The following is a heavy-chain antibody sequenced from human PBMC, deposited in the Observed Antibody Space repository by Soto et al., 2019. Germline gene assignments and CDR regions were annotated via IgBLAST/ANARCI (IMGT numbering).Heavy chain of an antibody. J-gene: IGHJ4*02. CDR3: ARERTLQSVGGIFAVPDY. D-gene: IGHD2-15*01. CDR1: GGAVSSGSYY. CDR2: IYYSGST. V-gene: IGHV4-61*01. Sequence: QVQLQESGPGLVKPSETLSLTCTVSGGAVSSGSYYWSWIRQPPGKGLEWIGYIYYSGSTNYNPSLKSHVTISVDTSKNQFSLTLSSVTAADTAVYYCARERTLQSVGGIFAVPDYWGQGTLVTVSS.